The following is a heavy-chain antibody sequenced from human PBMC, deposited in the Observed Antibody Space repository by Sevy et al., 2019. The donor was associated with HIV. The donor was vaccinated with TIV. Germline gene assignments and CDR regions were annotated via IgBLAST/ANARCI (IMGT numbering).Heavy chain of an antibody. CDR2: ISYDGSNK. D-gene: IGHD1-26*01. J-gene: IGHJ1*01. CDR3: AKRSGSYSAEYFQH. CDR1: GFTFSSYG. V-gene: IGHV3-30*18. Sequence: GGSLRLSCAASGFTFSSYGMHWVRQAPGKGLEWVAVISYDGSNKYYADSVKGRFTISRDNSKNTLYLQMNSLRAEDTAVYYCAKRSGSYSAEYFQHWGQGTLVTVSS.